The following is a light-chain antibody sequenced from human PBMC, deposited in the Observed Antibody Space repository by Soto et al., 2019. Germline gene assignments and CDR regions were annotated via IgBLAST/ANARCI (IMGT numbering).Light chain of an antibody. J-gene: IGKJ4*01. CDR2: DAS. Sequence: DIVLTQSPATLSLSPGERATLSCRASQSVRSYLAWYQQKPGQAPRLLIYDASNRATGIPARFSGSGSGTDFTLTISSLEPEDFAVYYCQQRSNWQLTFGGGTKVEIK. CDR3: QQRSNWQLT. CDR1: QSVRSY. V-gene: IGKV3-11*01.